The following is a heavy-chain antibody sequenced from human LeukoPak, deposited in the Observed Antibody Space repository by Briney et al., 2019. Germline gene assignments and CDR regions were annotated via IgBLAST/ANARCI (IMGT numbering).Heavy chain of an antibody. Sequence: GGSLRLSCAASGFTFSSYVMSWVRQAPGKGLEGVSAITGSGDNTYYADSVKGRFTISRDNSKNTLYLQMNSLRAEDTAVYYCAKRGPAGAGKSPDYFDYWGQGTLVTVSS. CDR1: GFTFSSYV. D-gene: IGHD6-19*01. CDR3: AKRGPAGAGKSPDYFDY. J-gene: IGHJ4*02. CDR2: ITGSGDNT. V-gene: IGHV3-23*01.